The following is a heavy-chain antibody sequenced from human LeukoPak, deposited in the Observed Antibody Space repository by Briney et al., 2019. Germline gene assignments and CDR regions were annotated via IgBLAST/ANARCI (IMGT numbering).Heavy chain of an antibody. CDR1: RFTFSSYG. CDR2: ISYDGSNK. Sequence: GRSLRLSCAASRFTFSSYGMHWVRQAPGKGLEWVAVISYDGSNKYYADSVKGRFTISRDNSKNTLYLQMNSLRAEDTAVYYCAKVGSNSSYGMDVWGQGTTVTVSS. D-gene: IGHD3-10*01. CDR3: AKVGSNSSYGMDV. V-gene: IGHV3-30*18. J-gene: IGHJ6*02.